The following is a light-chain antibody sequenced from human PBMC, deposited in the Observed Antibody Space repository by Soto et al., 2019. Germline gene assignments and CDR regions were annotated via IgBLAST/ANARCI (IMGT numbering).Light chain of an antibody. V-gene: IGLV2-14*01. CDR1: SSDVGGYNY. CDR2: DVS. Sequence: QSALTQPASVSGSPGQSITISCTGTSSDVGGYNYVSWYQQHPGKAPKLMISDVSNRPSGVSNRFSGSKSGNTASLTISGLQAEDEADYYCSSYTSSSTLMGFGTGTKLTVL. J-gene: IGLJ1*01. CDR3: SSYTSSSTLMG.